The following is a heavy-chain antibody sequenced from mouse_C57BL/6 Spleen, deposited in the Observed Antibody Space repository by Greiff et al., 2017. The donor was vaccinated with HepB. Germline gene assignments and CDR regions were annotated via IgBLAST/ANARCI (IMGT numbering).Heavy chain of an antibody. J-gene: IGHJ2*01. CDR2: IDPSDSYT. D-gene: IGHD1-1*01. CDR3: ARGTTDLFDY. V-gene: IGHV1-69*01. CDR1: GYTFTSYW. Sequence: QVQLQQPGAELVMPGASVKLSCKASGYTFTSYWMHWVKQRPGQGLGWIGEIDPSDSYTNYNQKFKGKSTLTVDKSSSTAYMQLSSLTSEDSAVYYCARGTTDLFDYWGQGTTLTVSS.